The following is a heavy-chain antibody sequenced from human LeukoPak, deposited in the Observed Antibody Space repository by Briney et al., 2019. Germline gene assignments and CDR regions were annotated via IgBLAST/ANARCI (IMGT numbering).Heavy chain of an antibody. CDR1: GFTFSSYA. Sequence: GGSLRLSCAASGFTFSSYAMSWVRQAPGKGLEWVSAISGSGGSTYYADSVKGRFTISRDNSKNTLYLQMNSLRAEDTAVSYCAKDLSPRSVVFLPDAFDIWGQGTMVTVSS. CDR3: AKDLSPRSVVFLPDAFDI. D-gene: IGHD2-2*01. CDR2: ISGSGGST. J-gene: IGHJ3*02. V-gene: IGHV3-23*01.